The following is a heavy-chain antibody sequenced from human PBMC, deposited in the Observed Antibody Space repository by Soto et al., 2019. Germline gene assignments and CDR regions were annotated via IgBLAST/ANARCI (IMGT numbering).Heavy chain of an antibody. CDR1: GYTFTSYA. Sequence: ASVKVSCKASGYTFTSYAMHWVRQAPGQRLEWMGWINAGNGNTKYSQKFQGRVTITRDTSASTAYMELSSLRSEDTAVYYCATAATVTTYWFDPWGQGTLVTVSS. CDR2: INAGNGNT. V-gene: IGHV1-3*01. D-gene: IGHD4-17*01. CDR3: ATAATVTTYWFDP. J-gene: IGHJ5*02.